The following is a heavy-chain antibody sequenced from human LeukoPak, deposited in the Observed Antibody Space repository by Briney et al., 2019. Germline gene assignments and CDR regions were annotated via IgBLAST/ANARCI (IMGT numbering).Heavy chain of an antibody. J-gene: IGHJ6*03. Sequence: HPGGSLRLSCAASGFTFSSYAMSWVRQAPGKGVEWVSAISGSGGSTYYADSVKGRFTISRDNSKNTLYLQMNSLRADDTAVYYCAKRRGLELTYYYHMDVWGKGTTVTVSS. CDR1: GFTFSSYA. CDR2: ISGSGGST. CDR3: AKRRGLELTYYYHMDV. V-gene: IGHV3-23*01. D-gene: IGHD1-7*01.